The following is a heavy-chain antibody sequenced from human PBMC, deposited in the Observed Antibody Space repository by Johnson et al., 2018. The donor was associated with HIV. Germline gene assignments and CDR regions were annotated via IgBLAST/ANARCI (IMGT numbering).Heavy chain of an antibody. CDR2: ISTSGGTL. CDR3: ARRMVVGYHALDF. Sequence: QVQLVESGGGLVQPGGSLRLSCAASGFTFNNAWMNWVRQAPGKGLELLSYISTSGGTLYYADSVKDRFTIFRDNAKSSLYLQMNSLRVEDTAIYYCARRMVVGYHALDFWGQGTVVSVSS. D-gene: IGHD2-21*01. J-gene: IGHJ3*01. CDR1: GFTFNNAW. V-gene: IGHV3-11*04.